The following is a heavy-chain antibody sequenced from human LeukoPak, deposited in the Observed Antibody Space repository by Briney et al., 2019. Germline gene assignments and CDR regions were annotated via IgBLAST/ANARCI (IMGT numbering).Heavy chain of an antibody. CDR3: ARVVQQLVPDY. CDR2: IYHSGST. D-gene: IGHD6-13*01. CDR1: GGSISSGGYS. V-gene: IGHV4-30-2*01. Sequence: MASGTLSLTCAVSGGSISSGGYSWSWIRQPPGKGLEWIGYIYHSGSTYYNPSLKSRVTISVDRSKNQFSLKLSSVTAADTAVYYCARVVQQLVPDYWGQGTLVTVSS. J-gene: IGHJ4*02.